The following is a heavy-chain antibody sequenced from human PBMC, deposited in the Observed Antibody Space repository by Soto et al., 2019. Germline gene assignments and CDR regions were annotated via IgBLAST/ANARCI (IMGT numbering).Heavy chain of an antibody. Sequence: ASVKVSCKVSGYTLTELSMHWVRQAPGKGLEWMGGFDPEDGETIYAQKFQGRVTMTEDTSTDTAYMELSSLRSEDTAVYYCATGRIYGDYGVYYYYYYMDVWGKGTTVTVSS. CDR3: ATGRIYGDYGVYYYYYYMDV. D-gene: IGHD4-17*01. CDR1: GYTLTELS. J-gene: IGHJ6*03. V-gene: IGHV1-24*01. CDR2: FDPEDGET.